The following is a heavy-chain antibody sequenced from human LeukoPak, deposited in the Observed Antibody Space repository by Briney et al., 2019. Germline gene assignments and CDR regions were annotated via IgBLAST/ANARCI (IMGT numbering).Heavy chain of an antibody. D-gene: IGHD6-19*01. CDR1: GYTFTSYY. CDR2: INPSGGST. V-gene: IGHV1-46*01. J-gene: IGHJ4*02. Sequence: ASVKVSCKSSGYTFTSYYMYWVRQAPGQGLEWMGIINPSGGSTSYAQKFQGRVTMTRDTSTSTVYMELSSLRSEDTAVYYCARQASGGWYYDYWGQGTLVTVSS. CDR3: ARQASGGWYYDY.